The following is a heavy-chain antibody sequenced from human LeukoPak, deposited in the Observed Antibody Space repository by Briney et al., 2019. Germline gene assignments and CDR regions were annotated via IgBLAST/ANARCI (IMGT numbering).Heavy chain of an antibody. J-gene: IGHJ3*02. D-gene: IGHD3-22*01. CDR3: ARGISYDSSGYYDDAFDI. Sequence: ASVKVSCKASGGTFSSYAISWVRQAPGQGLEWMGWINPNSGGTNYAQKFQGWVTMTRDTSISTAYMELSRLRSDDTAVYYCARGISYDSSGYYDDAFDIWGQGTMVTVSS. CDR1: GGTFSSYA. CDR2: INPNSGGT. V-gene: IGHV1-2*04.